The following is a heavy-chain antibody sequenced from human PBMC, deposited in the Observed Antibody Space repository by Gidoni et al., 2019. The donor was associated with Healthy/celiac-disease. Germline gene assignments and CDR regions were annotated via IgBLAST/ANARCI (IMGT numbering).Heavy chain of an antibody. CDR3: AKDPYPGEWSGPVDY. J-gene: IGHJ4*02. CDR2: ISYDGSNK. D-gene: IGHD3-3*01. Sequence: QVQLVESGGGVVQPGRSLRLSCAASGFTFSSYGMHWFRQAPGKGLEWVAVISYDGSNKDYADSVKGRFTISRDNSKNTLYLQMNSLRAEDTAVYYCAKDPYPGEWSGPVDYWGQGTLVTVSS. CDR1: GFTFSSYG. V-gene: IGHV3-30*18.